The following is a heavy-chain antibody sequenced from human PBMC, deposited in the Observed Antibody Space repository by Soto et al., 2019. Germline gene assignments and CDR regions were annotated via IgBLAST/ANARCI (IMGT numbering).Heavy chain of an antibody. CDR3: AKETNAYEINF. Sequence: QVQLVESGGGVVQPGGSLRLSCAASGFIFSGYAMHWVRQAPGKGLEWVAVISYDGNTQYYADSVKGRCTVHRDNSNNILYVEMNNLRDEDTAMYYCAKETNAYEINFWGQGTLVTVSP. D-gene: IGHD3-9*01. CDR2: ISYDGNTQ. CDR1: GFIFSGYA. J-gene: IGHJ4*02. V-gene: IGHV3-30-3*01.